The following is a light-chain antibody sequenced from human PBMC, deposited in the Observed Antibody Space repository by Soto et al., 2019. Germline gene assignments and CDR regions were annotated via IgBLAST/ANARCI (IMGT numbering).Light chain of an antibody. CDR2: AAS. J-gene: IGKJ4*01. V-gene: IGKV1-27*01. CDR3: QKYDNGRALS. Sequence: DIQMTQSPSSLSASVGDRVTMTCRASQGINSYLAWYQQKPGKVPKLLIYAASTLHSGVPSRFSGSGSGTDFTLTISSLQPEDVATYFCQKYDNGRALSFGGGTKVEIK. CDR1: QGINSY.